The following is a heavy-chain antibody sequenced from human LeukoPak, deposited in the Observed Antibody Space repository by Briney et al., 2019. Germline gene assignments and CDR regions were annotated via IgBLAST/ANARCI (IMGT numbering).Heavy chain of an antibody. CDR1: GGPISSSSYY. CDR2: IYYSGST. V-gene: IGHV4-39*01. J-gene: IGHJ2*01. D-gene: IGHD3-10*01. Sequence: PSETLSLTCTVSGGPISSSSYYWGWIRQPPGKGLEWIGSIYYSGSTYYNPSLKSRVTISVDTSKDQFPLKLSSVTAADTAVYYCARLSPGAQWYFDLWGRGTLVTVSS. CDR3: ARLSPGAQWYFDL.